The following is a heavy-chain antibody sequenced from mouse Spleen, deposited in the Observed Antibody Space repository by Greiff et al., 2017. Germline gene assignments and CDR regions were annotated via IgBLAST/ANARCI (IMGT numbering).Heavy chain of an antibody. CDR1: GFSLTAYG. D-gene: IGHD1-1*01. CDR2: IWGGGTT. Sequence: VQLQQSGPGLVAPSQSLSITCTVSGFSLTAYGVSWIRQPPGKGLEWLGVIWGGGTTYYNSALKSRLSISKDNSKSQVFLKMNSLQTDDTALYYCAKLRGTNYSYGMDYWGQGTSVTVSS. CDR3: AKLRGTNYSYGMDY. V-gene: IGHV2-6-5*01. J-gene: IGHJ4*01.